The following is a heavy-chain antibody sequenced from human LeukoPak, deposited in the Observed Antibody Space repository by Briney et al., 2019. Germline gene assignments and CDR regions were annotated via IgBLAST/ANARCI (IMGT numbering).Heavy chain of an antibody. D-gene: IGHD4-17*01. CDR3: AKDFGDFRTDY. J-gene: IGHJ4*02. Sequence: TSSETLSLTCTVSGGSISRSGYYWAWIRQPPGKGLEWIASSDYTGSKTYNPSLQSRVTVSVDTSKNQFFLKLTSVTAADTAVYYCAKDFGDFRTDYWGQGTLVTASS. CDR1: GGSISRSGYY. CDR2: SDYTGSK. V-gene: IGHV4-39*01.